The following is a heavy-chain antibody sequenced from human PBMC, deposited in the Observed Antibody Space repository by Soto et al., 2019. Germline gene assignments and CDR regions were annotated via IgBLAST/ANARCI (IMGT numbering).Heavy chain of an antibody. CDR2: ISGSGGST. V-gene: IGHV3-23*01. CDR3: AKAHIVVVTAIPGYYYGMDV. Sequence: GGSLRLSCAASGFTFSSYAMSWVRQAPGKGLEWVSAISGSGGSTYYADSVKGRFTISRDNSKNTLYLQMNSLRAEDTAVYYCAKAHIVVVTAIPGYYYGMDVWGQGTTVTVSS. J-gene: IGHJ6*02. D-gene: IGHD2-21*02. CDR1: GFTFSSYA.